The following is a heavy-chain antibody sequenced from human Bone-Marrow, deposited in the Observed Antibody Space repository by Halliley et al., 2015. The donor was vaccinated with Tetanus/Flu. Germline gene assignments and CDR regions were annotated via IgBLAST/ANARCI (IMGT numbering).Heavy chain of an antibody. CDR3: AKDLQHSSGGYYFDH. D-gene: IGHD5-12*01. J-gene: IGHJ4*02. Sequence: STISEGGTRTYYPDPVRGRFTISRDNSKNTLFVQMNSLRAEDTAVYYCAKDLQHSSGGYYFDHWGQGALVTVSS. CDR2: ISEGGTRT. V-gene: IGHV3-23*01.